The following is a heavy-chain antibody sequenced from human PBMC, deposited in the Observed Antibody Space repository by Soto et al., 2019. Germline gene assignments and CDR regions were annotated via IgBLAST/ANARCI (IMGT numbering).Heavy chain of an antibody. V-gene: IGHV4-59*08. CDR3: ARHSSAARGWFDP. CDR2: IYYSGST. Sequence: SETLSLTCTVSGGSISSYYWSWIRQPPGKGLEWIGYIYYSGSTNYNPSIKSRVTISVDTSKNQFSLKLRSLTAADTAVYYCARHSSAARGWFDPWGQGTLVTVSS. D-gene: IGHD6-19*01. CDR1: GGSISSYY. J-gene: IGHJ5*02.